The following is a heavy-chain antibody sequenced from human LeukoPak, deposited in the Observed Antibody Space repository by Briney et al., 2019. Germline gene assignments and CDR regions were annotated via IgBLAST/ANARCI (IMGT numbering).Heavy chain of an antibody. D-gene: IGHD3-22*01. CDR1: GYCFTSYW. J-gene: IGHJ6*03. Sequence: GESLKISCKGSGYCFTSYWIGWVRQMPGKGLEWMGIIYPGDSDTRYSPSFQGQVTISADKSISTAYLQWRSLKASDTAMYYSARPNCYESSGSAMDVWGKGTTVTVSS. CDR2: IYPGDSDT. CDR3: ARPNCYESSGSAMDV. V-gene: IGHV5-51*01.